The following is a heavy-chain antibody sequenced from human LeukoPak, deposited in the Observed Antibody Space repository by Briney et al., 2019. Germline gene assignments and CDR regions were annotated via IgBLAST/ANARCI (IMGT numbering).Heavy chain of an antibody. D-gene: IGHD3-3*01. CDR3: AKGPITIFGVVHFDY. Sequence: AGGSLRLSCAASGFTFTNSWMAWVRQAPGKGLEWVANIKQDGSTKHYVDSLKGRFTISRDNPKNSLYLQMNSLRADDTAVYYCAKGPITIFGVVHFDYWGQGTLVTVSS. J-gene: IGHJ4*02. V-gene: IGHV3-7*01. CDR1: GFTFTNSW. CDR2: IKQDGSTK.